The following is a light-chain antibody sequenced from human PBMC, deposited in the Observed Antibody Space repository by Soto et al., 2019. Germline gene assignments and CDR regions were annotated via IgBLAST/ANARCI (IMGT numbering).Light chain of an antibody. J-gene: IGLJ2*01. Sequence: QSALTQPASVSGSPGQSITISCTGTSRDFGSYNVVSWYQHHPGKAPKLMIYENTKRPSGASDRFSGSKSGNTASLTISGLQTEDEADYYCCSYAGSNTLKFGGGTKLTVL. CDR2: ENT. CDR3: CSYAGSNTLK. V-gene: IGLV2-23*01. CDR1: SRDFGSYNV.